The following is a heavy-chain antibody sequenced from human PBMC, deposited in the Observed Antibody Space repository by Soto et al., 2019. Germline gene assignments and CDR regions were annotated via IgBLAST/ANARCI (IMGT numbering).Heavy chain of an antibody. CDR2: VSSSGGST. V-gene: IGHV3-23*01. Sequence: EVQLLESGGGLVQPGGSLRLSCAASGFTFSSYAMSWVRQAPGKGLGCVLAVSSSGGSTYYADSVKGRFTISRDNSKNTLYLQMNSLRAEDTAVYYCAKYSTSWRGGQFDYWGQGTLVTVSS. CDR1: GFTFSSYA. D-gene: IGHD6-13*01. J-gene: IGHJ4*02. CDR3: AKYSTSWRGGQFDY.